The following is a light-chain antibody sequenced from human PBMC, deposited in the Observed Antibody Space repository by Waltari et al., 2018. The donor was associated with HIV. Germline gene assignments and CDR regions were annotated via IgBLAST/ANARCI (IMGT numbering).Light chain of an antibody. CDR2: EVS. J-gene: IGLJ2*01. CDR1: SSDVGGYNY. V-gene: IGLV2-14*01. CDR3: SSYTSSYTVV. Sequence: QSALTQPASVSGSPGQSITISCTGTSSDVGGYNYVSWYQQHPGKAPRLIIYEVSDLPSGVSNRFSGSKTDNTASLTISGLQTEDEADYYCSSYTSSYTVVFGGGTKLTVL.